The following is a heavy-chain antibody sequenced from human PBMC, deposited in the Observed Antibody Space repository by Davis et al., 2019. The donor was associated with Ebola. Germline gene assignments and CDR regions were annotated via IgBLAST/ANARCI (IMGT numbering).Heavy chain of an antibody. CDR2: ISAFNGDT. V-gene: IGHV1-18*01. D-gene: IGHD6-19*01. CDR3: ARGYSSGWYGFDY. Sequence: AASVKVSCKASGYTFTSYGISWVRQAPGQGLEWMEWISAFNGDTNYAQKFQGRVTMTRDTSISTAHMELSRLRSDDTAVYYCARGYSSGWYGFDYWGQGTLVTVSS. CDR1: GYTFTSYG. J-gene: IGHJ4*02.